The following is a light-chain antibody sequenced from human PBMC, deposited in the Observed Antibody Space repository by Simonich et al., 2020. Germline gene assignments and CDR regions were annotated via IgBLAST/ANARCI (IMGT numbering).Light chain of an antibody. Sequence: DIQMTQSPSTLSASVGDRVTITCRASQSISSWLAWYQKKPGKAPKLLIYDAPNLETGVPSSFSGSGSGTDFTFTISSLQPEDIATYYCQQYDNLPWTFGQGTKVEIK. CDR3: QQYDNLPWT. CDR1: QSISSW. CDR2: DAP. V-gene: IGKV1-33*01. J-gene: IGKJ1*01.